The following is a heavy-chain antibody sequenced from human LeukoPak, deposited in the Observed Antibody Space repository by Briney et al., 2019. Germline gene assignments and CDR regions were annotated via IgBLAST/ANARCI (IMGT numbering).Heavy chain of an antibody. CDR1: GFTFSRHG. V-gene: IGHV3-23*01. D-gene: IGHD2-21*02. CDR2: ISGSGGST. Sequence: GGSLRLSCAASGFTFSRHGMNWVRQAPGKGLEWVSAISGSGGSTYYADSVKGRFTISRDNSKNTLYLQMNSLRAEDTAVYYCAKATWYCGGDCFAPPFDPWGQGTLVTVSS. CDR3: AKATWYCGGDCFAPPFDP. J-gene: IGHJ5*02.